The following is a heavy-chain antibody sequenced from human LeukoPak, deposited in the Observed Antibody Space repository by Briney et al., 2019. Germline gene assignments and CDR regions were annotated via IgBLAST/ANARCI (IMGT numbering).Heavy chain of an antibody. CDR2: ISGSGGST. V-gene: IGHV3-23*01. J-gene: IGHJ4*02. Sequence: GGSLRLSCAASGFTFSSYAMSWVRQAPGKGLGWVSAISGSGGSTYYADSVKGRFTISRDNSKNTLYLQMNSLRAEDTAVYYCANSIVVVTAIRYWGQGTLVTVSS. CDR1: GFTFSSYA. D-gene: IGHD2-21*02. CDR3: ANSIVVVTAIRY.